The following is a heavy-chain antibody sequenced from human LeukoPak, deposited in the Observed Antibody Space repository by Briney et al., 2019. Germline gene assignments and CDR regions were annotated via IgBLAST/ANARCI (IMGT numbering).Heavy chain of an antibody. V-gene: IGHV3-53*01. CDR3: ARADYYYGMDV. Sequence: GGSLRLSCAASGFTVSSNYMSWVRQAPGKGLEWVSVIYSGGSTYYADSVKGRFTISRDNSKNTLYLQMSSLRAEDTAVYYCARADYYYGMDVWGKGTTVTVSS. CDR1: GFTVSSNY. CDR2: IYSGGST. J-gene: IGHJ6*04.